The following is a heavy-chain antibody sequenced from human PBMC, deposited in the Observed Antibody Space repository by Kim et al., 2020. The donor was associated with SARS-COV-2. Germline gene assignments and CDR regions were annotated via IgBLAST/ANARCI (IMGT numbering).Heavy chain of an antibody. D-gene: IGHD3-10*01. CDR3: ARALGALSRYGSGIYYYGMDV. CDR1: GFTFSSYW. V-gene: IGHV3-7*01. J-gene: IGHJ6*02. CDR2: IKQDGSEK. Sequence: GGSLRLSCAASGFTFSSYWMSWVRQAPGKGLEWVANIKQDGSEKYYVDSVKGRFTISRDNAKNSLYLQMNSLRAEDTAVYYCARALGALSRYGSGIYYYGMDVWGQGTTVTVSS.